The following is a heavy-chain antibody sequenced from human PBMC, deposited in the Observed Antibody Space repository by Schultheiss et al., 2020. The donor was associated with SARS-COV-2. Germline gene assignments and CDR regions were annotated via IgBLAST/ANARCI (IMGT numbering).Heavy chain of an antibody. D-gene: IGHD3-3*01. CDR1: GGSISSYY. CDR3: ATGPVTLSYDFWSGYYKDYYYYMDV. CDR2: INHSGST. V-gene: IGHV4-34*01. J-gene: IGHJ6*03. Sequence: GSLRLSCAVYGGSISSYYWSWIRQPPGKGLEWIGEINHSGSTNYNPSLKSRVTISVDTSKNQFSLKLSSVTAADTAVYYCATGPVTLSYDFWSGYYKDYYYYMDVWGKGTTVTVSS.